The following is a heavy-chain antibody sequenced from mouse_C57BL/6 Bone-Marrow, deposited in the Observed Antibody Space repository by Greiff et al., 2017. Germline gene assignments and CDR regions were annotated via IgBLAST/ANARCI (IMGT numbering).Heavy chain of an antibody. J-gene: IGHJ4*01. V-gene: IGHV2-2*01. CDR3: ARLYNYGSSYHAMDY. D-gene: IGHD1-1*01. Sequence: QVQLQQSGPGLVQPSQSLSITCTVSGFSLTSYGVHWVRQSPGKGLEWLGVIWSGGSTDYNAAFISRLSISKDNSKSQVFFKMNSLQADDTAIYYCARLYNYGSSYHAMDYWGQGTSVTVSS. CDR1: GFSLTSYG. CDR2: IWSGGST.